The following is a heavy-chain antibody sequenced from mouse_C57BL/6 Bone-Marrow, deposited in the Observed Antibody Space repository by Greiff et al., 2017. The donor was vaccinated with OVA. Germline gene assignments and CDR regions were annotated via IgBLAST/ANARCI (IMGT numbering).Heavy chain of an antibody. CDR2: IDPSDSYT. V-gene: IGHV1-59*01. CDR3: ARDLGGFAY. Sequence: VQLQQPGAELVRPGTSVKLSCKASGYTFTSYWMHWVKQRPGQGLEWIGVIDPSDSYTNYTQKFKGKATLTVDTSSSTAYMQLSSLTSEDSAVYYCARDLGGFAYWGQGTLVTVSA. J-gene: IGHJ3*01. D-gene: IGHD3-1*01. CDR1: GYTFTSYW.